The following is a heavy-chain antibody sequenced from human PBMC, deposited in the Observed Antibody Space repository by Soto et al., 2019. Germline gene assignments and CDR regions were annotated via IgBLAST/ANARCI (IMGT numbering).Heavy chain of an antibody. V-gene: IGHV1-2*02. Sequence: ASVKVSCKASGYTFTGYYMHWVRQAPGQGLDWMGWLNPDSGDTNYAQKFQGRVTMTSDTSITTAYMELSRLKYDDMAVYSCARGGSYYYGMDVWGQGTTVTVSS. CDR2: LNPDSGDT. D-gene: IGHD1-26*01. J-gene: IGHJ6*02. CDR1: GYTFTGYY. CDR3: ARGGSYYYGMDV.